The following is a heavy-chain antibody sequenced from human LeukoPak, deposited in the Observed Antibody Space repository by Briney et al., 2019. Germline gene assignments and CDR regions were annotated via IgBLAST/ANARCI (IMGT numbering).Heavy chain of an antibody. V-gene: IGHV4-34*01. CDR2: INHSGST. CDR1: GGSFSGYY. D-gene: IGHD3-22*01. J-gene: IGHJ4*02. CDR3: ARCYYDSSGCDY. Sequence: SETLSLTCAVYGGSFSGYYWSWIRQPPGKGLEWIGEINHSGSTNYNPSLKSRFTISVDTSKNQFSLKLSSVTAADTAVYYCARCYYDSSGCDYWGQGTLVTVSS.